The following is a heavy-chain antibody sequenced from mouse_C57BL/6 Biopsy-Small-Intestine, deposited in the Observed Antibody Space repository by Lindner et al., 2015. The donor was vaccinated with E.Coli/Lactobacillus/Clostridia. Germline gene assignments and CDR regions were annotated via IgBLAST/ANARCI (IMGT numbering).Heavy chain of an antibody. D-gene: IGHD2-1*01. CDR1: GYTFTDYN. J-gene: IGHJ2*01. CDR2: IYPNNGGT. V-gene: IGHV1-18*01. Sequence: VQLQESGPELVKPGASVKISCKASGYTFTDYNMDWVKQSHGKSLEWIGYIYPNNGGTGYNQKFKSKATLTVDKSSSTAYLQLNSLTSEDTAVYYCATNYPFDYWGQGTTLTVSS. CDR3: ATNYPFDY.